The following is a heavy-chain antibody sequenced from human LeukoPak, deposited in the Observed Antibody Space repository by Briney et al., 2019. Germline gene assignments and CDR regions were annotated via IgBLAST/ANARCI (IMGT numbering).Heavy chain of an antibody. Sequence: ASVKVSRKASGYTFTIYDIKWVRQATGRGVEWMGWMNPNSGNTGYAQTLQGRVTMTRNTSLSTAYMELSSLRSEDTAVYYCARGGVERRRNVKDYYYYMDVWGKGTTVTVSS. CDR2: MNPNSGNT. CDR1: GYTFTIYD. CDR3: ARGGVERRRNVKDYYYYMDV. D-gene: IGHD1-1*01. V-gene: IGHV1-8*01. J-gene: IGHJ6*03.